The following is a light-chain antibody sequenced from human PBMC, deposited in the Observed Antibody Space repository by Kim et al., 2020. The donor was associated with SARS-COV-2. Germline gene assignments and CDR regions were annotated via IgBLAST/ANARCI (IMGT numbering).Light chain of an antibody. V-gene: IGKV1-5*01. CDR3: QQYNTYPWT. CDR1: QSISSW. Sequence: DIQTTQSPSTLSASVGDRVTITCRASQSISSWLAWYQQKPGKPLNLLIYDASSLASGVPSRFSGTGSGTEFTLTISSLQPDDFATYYCQQYNTYPWTFGQGTQVEIK. CDR2: DAS. J-gene: IGKJ1*01.